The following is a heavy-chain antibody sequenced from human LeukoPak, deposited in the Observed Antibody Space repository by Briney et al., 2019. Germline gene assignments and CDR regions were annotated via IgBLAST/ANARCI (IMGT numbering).Heavy chain of an antibody. CDR2: IYSGGST. D-gene: IGHD3-22*01. CDR1: GFTVSSNY. J-gene: IGHJ6*03. Sequence: GGSLRLSCAASGFTVSSNYMSWVRQAPGKGLGWVSVIYSGGSTYYADSVKGRFTISRDNSKNTLYLQMNSLRAEDTAVYYCARDMSYDSSGYYYMDVWGKGTTVTVSS. CDR3: ARDMSYDSSGYYYMDV. V-gene: IGHV3-53*01.